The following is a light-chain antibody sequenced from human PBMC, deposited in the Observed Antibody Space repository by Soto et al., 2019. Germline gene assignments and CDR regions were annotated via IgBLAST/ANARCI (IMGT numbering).Light chain of an antibody. J-gene: IGKJ4*01. Sequence: EIVLTQSPATLSLSPGERATLSCRASQSVSSYLAWYQQKPGQAPRLLIYDASNRATGIPARFSGSVSGTDFTLTISILVPEDFAVYYCQQRSNWPPLTFGGGTKVEIK. CDR1: QSVSSY. CDR2: DAS. V-gene: IGKV3-11*01. CDR3: QQRSNWPPLT.